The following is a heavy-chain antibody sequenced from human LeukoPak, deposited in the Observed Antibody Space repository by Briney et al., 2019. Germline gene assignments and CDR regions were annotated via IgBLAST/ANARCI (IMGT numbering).Heavy chain of an antibody. CDR3: AKDSGGYTYVFDY. Sequence: GRSLRLSCAASGFTFSSHGMHWARQAPGKGLEWVAVISYDGSNKYYADSVKGRFTISRDNSKNTLYLQMNSLRAEDTAVYYCAKDSGGYTYVFDYWGQGTLVTVSS. CDR1: GFTFSSHG. D-gene: IGHD5-18*01. J-gene: IGHJ4*02. CDR2: ISYDGSNK. V-gene: IGHV3-30*18.